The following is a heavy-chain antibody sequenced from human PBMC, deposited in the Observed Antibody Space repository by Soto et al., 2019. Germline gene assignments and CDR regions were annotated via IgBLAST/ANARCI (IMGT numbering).Heavy chain of an antibody. Sequence: EVQLVESGGGLVQPGGSLRLSCAASGFTFSSHWMSWVRQAPGKGLECVANVNLDGSEKYYVASVKGRFTISRDNAETSLYLQINSLRAEDTAVYYFARDYYFRSGIVDYWGQGALVTVSS. CDR2: VNLDGSEK. D-gene: IGHD3-10*01. CDR3: ARDYYFRSGIVDY. J-gene: IGHJ4*02. V-gene: IGHV3-7*01. CDR1: GFTFSSHW.